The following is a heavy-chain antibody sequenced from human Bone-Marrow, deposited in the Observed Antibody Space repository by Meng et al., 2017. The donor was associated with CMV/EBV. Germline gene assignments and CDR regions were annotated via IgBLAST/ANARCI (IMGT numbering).Heavy chain of an antibody. Sequence: LSCTVSGGSISSYYWSWIRQPPGKGLEWIGYFYCSGSTYYNPSLKSRVTISVDTSKNQFSLKLSSVTAADTAVYYCARAPEYMILAFDIWGQGTIVTFSS. D-gene: IGHD3-22*01. CDR2: FYCSGST. V-gene: IGHV4-30-4*08. CDR3: ARAPEYMILAFDI. J-gene: IGHJ3*02. CDR1: GGSISSYY.